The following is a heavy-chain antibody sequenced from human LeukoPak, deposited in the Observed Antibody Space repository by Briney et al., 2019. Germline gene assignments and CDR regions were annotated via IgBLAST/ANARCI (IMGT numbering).Heavy chain of an antibody. Sequence: PSETLSLTCTVSGGSISSFSYYWGWIRQPPGRGLEWIGTIYYSGSTYYNPSLKSRVTISTDTSKNQFSLNLRSVTAADTAVYYCARVRGDSPYSFDYWGREPWSPSPQ. CDR3: ARVRGDSPYSFDY. J-gene: IGHJ4*02. CDR2: IYYSGST. D-gene: IGHD2-21*02. V-gene: IGHV4-39*07. CDR1: GGSISSFSYY.